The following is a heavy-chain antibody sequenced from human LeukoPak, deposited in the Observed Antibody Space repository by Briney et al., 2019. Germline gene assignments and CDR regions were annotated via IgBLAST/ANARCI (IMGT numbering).Heavy chain of an antibody. J-gene: IGHJ4*02. Sequence: GGSLRLSCATSVVTPHSYAMSWVPDAPGKGLEWVSAISGSGGSTYYADSAKGRFTISRDNSKNTLYLQMNSLRAEATAVYYCAKEWIAVAGTLFDYWGQGTLVTVSS. D-gene: IGHD6-19*01. CDR1: VVTPHSYA. CDR2: ISGSGGST. V-gene: IGHV3-23*01. CDR3: AKEWIAVAGTLFDY.